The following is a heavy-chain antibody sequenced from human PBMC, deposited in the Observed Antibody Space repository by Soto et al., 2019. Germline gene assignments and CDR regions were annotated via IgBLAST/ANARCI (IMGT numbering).Heavy chain of an antibody. CDR3: ARSGGTALDDMDV. D-gene: IGHD1-1*01. J-gene: IGHJ6*02. V-gene: IGHV3-33*01. Sequence: QVQLVESGGGVVQPGRSLRLSCAASGFTFSSYGMHWVRQAPGKGLEWVAVIWYDGSNKYCADSVKGRFTISRDNSKTTLYLQMNSLRAEDTAVYYCARSGGTALDDMDVWGQGTTVTVSS. CDR1: GFTFSSYG. CDR2: IWYDGSNK.